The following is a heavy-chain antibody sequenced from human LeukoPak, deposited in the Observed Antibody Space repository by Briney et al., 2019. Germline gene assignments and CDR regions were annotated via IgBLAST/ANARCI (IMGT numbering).Heavy chain of an antibody. V-gene: IGHV3-21*01. Sequence: PGGSLRLSCAASGFTFSRYSMNWVRQAPGKGLEWVSSISSSSRYIYYADSVKGRFTISRDNAKNSLYLQMNSLRAEDTAVYYCARELTYDFWSGYYGYWGQGTLVTVSS. CDR2: ISSSSRYI. J-gene: IGHJ4*02. D-gene: IGHD3-3*01. CDR3: ARELTYDFWSGYYGY. CDR1: GFTFSRYS.